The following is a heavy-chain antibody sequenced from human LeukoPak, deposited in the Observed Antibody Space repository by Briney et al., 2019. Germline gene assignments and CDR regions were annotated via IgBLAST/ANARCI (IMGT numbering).Heavy chain of an antibody. J-gene: IGHJ4*02. Sequence: GGSLRLSCAVSGFTFSSNYMSWVRQAPGKGLEWVSVISSGGGTYYADSVKGRFTISRDNFKNTLYLQMNSLRAEDTAVYYCARGGSTRIYYFDYWGQGTLVTVSS. V-gene: IGHV3-53*01. CDR3: ARGGSTRIYYFDY. CDR1: GFTFSSNY. CDR2: ISSGGGT.